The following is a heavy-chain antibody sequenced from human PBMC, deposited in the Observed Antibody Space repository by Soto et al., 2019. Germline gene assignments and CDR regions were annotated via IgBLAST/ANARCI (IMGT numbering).Heavy chain of an antibody. J-gene: IGHJ4*01. V-gene: IGHV4-31*03. CDR2: IYYGGST. CDR1: GGSISSGGYY. Sequence: PSETLSLTCTVSGGSISSGGYYWSWIRQHPGKGLEWIGYIYYGGSTYYNPSLKSRATISGDTSKNQFSLKLSSVTAADTAVYYCARWGYYYENSGQNAYDYWGQGILVTVSS. CDR3: ARWGYYYENSGQNAYDY. D-gene: IGHD3-22*01.